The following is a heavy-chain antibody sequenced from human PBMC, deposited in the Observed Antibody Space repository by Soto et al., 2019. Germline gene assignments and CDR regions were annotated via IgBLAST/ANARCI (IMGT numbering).Heavy chain of an antibody. V-gene: IGHV4-31*03. CDR2: IYYSGST. D-gene: IGHD3-10*01. J-gene: IGHJ3*02. CDR1: GGSISSGGYY. Sequence: QVQLQESGPGLVKPSQTLSLTCTVSGGSISSGGYYWSWIRQHPGKGLEWIGYIYYSGSTYYNPSLKSRVTISVNTSNDQFSRKRCSVTAAHTAVYYCARQPSGGSFDIWGQGTMVTVSS. CDR3: ARQPSGGSFDI.